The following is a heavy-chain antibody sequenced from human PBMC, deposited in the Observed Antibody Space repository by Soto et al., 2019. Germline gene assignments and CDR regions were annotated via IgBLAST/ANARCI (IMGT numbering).Heavy chain of an antibody. CDR3: ARAPSTTRFSYYYYYGMDV. V-gene: IGHV4-34*01. J-gene: IGHJ6*02. D-gene: IGHD4-4*01. CDR2: INHSGST. Sequence: QVQLQQWGAGLLKPSETLSLTCAVYGGSFSGYYWSWIRQPPGKGLEWIGEINHSGSTNYNPSLKRRVTISVDTAKNQFSLKLSSVTAAYTAVYYCARAPSTTRFSYYYYYGMDVWGQGTTVTVSS. CDR1: GGSFSGYY.